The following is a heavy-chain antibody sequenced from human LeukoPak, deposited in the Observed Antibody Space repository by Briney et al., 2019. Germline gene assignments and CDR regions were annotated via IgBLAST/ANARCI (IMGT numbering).Heavy chain of an antibody. V-gene: IGHV6-1*01. D-gene: IGHD6-25*01. Sequence: SQTLSLTCAITGDSVSSNRAAWNWIRQSPSRGLEWLGRTYYRSKWSSDYAMTVNGRITFNADTSKNQVSLQLTSVTPEDTAVYYCARGSGGPNFFDYWGQGTLVPVSS. CDR1: GDSVSSNRAA. J-gene: IGHJ4*02. CDR2: TYYRSKWSS. CDR3: ARGSGGPNFFDY.